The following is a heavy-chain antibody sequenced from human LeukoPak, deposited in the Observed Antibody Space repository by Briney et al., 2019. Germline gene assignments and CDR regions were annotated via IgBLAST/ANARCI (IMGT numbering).Heavy chain of an antibody. CDR3: ASGLRYFDLYY. J-gene: IGHJ4*02. CDR1: GVSISSSRYY. V-gene: IGHV4-39*01. CDR2: VYYSGST. D-gene: IGHD3-9*01. Sequence: PSETLSLTYTVSGVSISSSRYYWGWIRQPPGKGLEWIGSVYYSGSTYYNPSLKSRVTISVDTSKNQFSLRLSSVTAADTAVYYCASGLRYFDLYYWGQGTLVTVSS.